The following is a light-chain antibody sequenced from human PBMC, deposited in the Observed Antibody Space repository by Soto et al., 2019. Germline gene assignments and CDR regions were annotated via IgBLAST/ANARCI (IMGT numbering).Light chain of an antibody. Sequence: EIVMTQSPATLSVSPGDTATLSCRASQSVSRHLAWYQQRPGQAPRLLVYDATTRATGVPVRFSASGSGTEFNLIITSLQSDNFAVYYCQQYNNRPPITFGQGTRLDI. J-gene: IGKJ5*01. CDR1: QSVSRH. V-gene: IGKV3D-15*01. CDR2: DAT. CDR3: QQYNNRPPIT.